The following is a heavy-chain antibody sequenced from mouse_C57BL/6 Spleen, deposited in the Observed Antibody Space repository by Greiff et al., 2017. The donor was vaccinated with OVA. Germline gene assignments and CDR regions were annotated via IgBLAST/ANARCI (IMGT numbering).Heavy chain of an antibody. D-gene: IGHD1-1*02. V-gene: IGHV1-61*01. J-gene: IGHJ1*03. CDR3: ARWGLWRDGYFDV. CDR1: GYTFTSYW. CDR2: IYPSDSET. Sequence: VQLQQPGAELVRPGSSVKLSCKASGYTFTSYWMDWVKQRPGQGLEWIGNIYPSDSETHYNQKFKDKATLTVDKSSSTAYMQLSSLTSEDSAVYYCARWGLWRDGYFDVWGTGTTVTVSS.